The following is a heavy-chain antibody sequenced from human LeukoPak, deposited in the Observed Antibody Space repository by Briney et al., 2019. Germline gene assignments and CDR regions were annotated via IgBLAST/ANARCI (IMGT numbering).Heavy chain of an antibody. CDR3: ARGDDSSGYYYV. J-gene: IGHJ4*02. CDR1: GFTFSSYA. Sequence: GGSLRLSCAASGFTFSSYAMDWVRQAPGKGLEWVAVISYDGSNKYYADSVKGRFTISRDNSKNTLYLQMNSLRAEDTAVYYCARGDDSSGYYYVWGQGTLVTVSS. D-gene: IGHD3-22*01. CDR2: ISYDGSNK. V-gene: IGHV3-30*04.